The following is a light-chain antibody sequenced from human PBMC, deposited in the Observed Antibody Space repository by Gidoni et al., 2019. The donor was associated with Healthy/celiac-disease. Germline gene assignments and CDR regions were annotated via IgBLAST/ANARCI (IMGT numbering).Light chain of an antibody. CDR2: DAS. J-gene: IGKJ4*01. V-gene: IGKV3-11*01. CDR3: QQRNNWPLT. CDR1: QSVSSY. Sequence: EIVLTQSPATLSLSPGERATLSCRASQSVSSYLAWYQQKPGQAPRLLIYDASNRATGIPARFSCSVSGADFTLTISSLEPEYFAVYYCQQRNNWPLTFGGGTKVEIK.